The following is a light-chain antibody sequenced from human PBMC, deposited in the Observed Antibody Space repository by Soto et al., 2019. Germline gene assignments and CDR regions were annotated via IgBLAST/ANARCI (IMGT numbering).Light chain of an antibody. Sequence: IVLTQSPGTLSLSPGERATLSCRASQSVSGSHLAWYQQKPGQAPRLLLHGASTRATGIPDRFSGSGSGTDFSLTISRVEHEDFAVFYCQQYGSSPLTFGGGTKVEIK. CDR1: QSVSGSH. J-gene: IGKJ4*01. V-gene: IGKV3-20*01. CDR3: QQYGSSPLT. CDR2: GAS.